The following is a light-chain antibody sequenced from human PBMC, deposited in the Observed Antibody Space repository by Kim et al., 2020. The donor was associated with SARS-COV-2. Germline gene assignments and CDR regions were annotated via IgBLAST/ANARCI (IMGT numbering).Light chain of an antibody. CDR2: GAS. CDR3: QQYNNWPLT. CDR1: QSVSSN. J-gene: IGKJ4*01. Sequence: VSPGERATLSCRASQSVSSNLAWYQQKPGQAPRLLIYGASTRATGIPARFSGSGSGTVFTLTISSLQSEDFAVYYCQQYNNWPLTFGGGTKVDIK. V-gene: IGKV3-15*01.